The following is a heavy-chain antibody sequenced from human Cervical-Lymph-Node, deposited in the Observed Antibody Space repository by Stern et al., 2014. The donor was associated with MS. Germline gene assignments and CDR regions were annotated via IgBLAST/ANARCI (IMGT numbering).Heavy chain of an antibody. D-gene: IGHD6-13*01. CDR1: GDTFSSNE. CDR3: VRDQGCIAGS. V-gene: IGHV1-69*01. CDR2: ISPMIGTT. J-gene: IGHJ4*02. Sequence: QVQLVQSGAEVKRPGSSLKVSCQASGDTFSSNEISWVRQAPGQGLEWLGGISPMIGTTNYAQEVQGRVTIIADELTSTVNMELRSLRSEDTAVYYCVRDQGCIAGSWGRGTLVTVSS.